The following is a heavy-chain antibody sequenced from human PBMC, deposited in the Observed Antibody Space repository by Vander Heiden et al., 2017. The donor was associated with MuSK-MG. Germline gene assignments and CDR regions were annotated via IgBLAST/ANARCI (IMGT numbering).Heavy chain of an antibody. V-gene: IGHV4-34*01. CDR2: INHSGST. CDR1: GGSFSGYY. Sequence: QVQLQQWGAGLLKPSETLSLTCAVYGGSFSGYYWSWIRQPPGKGLEWIREINHSGSTNYNPSLKSRVTISVDTSKNQFSLKLSSVTAADTAVYYCARRFVVVPAAKGGMDVWGQGTTVTVSS. J-gene: IGHJ6*02. D-gene: IGHD2-2*01. CDR3: ARRFVVVPAAKGGMDV.